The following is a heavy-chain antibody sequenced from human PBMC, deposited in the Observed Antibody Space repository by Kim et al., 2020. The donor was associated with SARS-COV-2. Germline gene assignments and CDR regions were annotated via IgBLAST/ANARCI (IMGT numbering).Heavy chain of an antibody. V-gene: IGHV3-9*01. CDR1: GFTFDDYA. CDR3: AKDRGYGDYHYYGMDV. Sequence: GGSLRLSCAASGFTFDDYAMHWVRQAPGKGLEWVSGISWNSGSKGYADSVKGRFTISRDNAKNSLYLQMNSLRAEDTALYYCAKDRGYGDYHYYGMDVWGQGTTVTVSS. CDR2: ISWNSGSK. D-gene: IGHD4-17*01. J-gene: IGHJ6*02.